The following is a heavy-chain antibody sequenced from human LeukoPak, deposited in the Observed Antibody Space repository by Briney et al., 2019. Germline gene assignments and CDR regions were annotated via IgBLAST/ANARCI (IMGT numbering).Heavy chain of an antibody. V-gene: IGHV1-8*02. D-gene: IGHD3-10*01. CDR1: EYSFSTHD. CDR2: MNPNSGNT. Sequence: ASVKVSCKASEYSFSTHDINWVRQATGQGLEWMGWMNPNSGNTGYAQKFQGRVSMTRNTSISTAYMELSSLRSEDTAVYYCARGSTMVRGVNPLGNYGMDVWGQGATLTVSS. CDR3: ARGSTMVRGVNPLGNYGMDV. J-gene: IGHJ6*02.